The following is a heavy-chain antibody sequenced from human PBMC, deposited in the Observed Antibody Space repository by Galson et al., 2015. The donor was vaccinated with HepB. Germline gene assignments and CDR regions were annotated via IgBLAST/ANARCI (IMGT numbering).Heavy chain of an antibody. CDR1: GFTFSSYS. CDR3: ASGDSSGYYPWPFDY. J-gene: IGHJ4*02. D-gene: IGHD3-22*01. Sequence: LRLSCAASGFTFSSYSMNWVRQAPGKGLEWVSSISSSSSYIYYADSVKGRFTISRDNAKNSLYLQMNSLRAEDTAVYYCASGDSSGYYPWPFDYWGQGTLVTVSS. CDR2: ISSSSSYI. V-gene: IGHV3-21*01.